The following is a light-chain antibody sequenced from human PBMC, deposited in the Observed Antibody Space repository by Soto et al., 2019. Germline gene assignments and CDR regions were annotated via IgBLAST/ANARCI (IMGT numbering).Light chain of an antibody. Sequence: DLQLTPSPSSLSASVGDRVTITGRVSPGISSYLNWYRQQPGKVPKLLIYSASNLQSGVPSRFSGSGSGTDFTLTISSLQPEDVATYYGQRTHLTFGGGTKVEIK. CDR3: QRTHLT. CDR1: PGISSY. V-gene: IGKV1-27*01. CDR2: SAS. J-gene: IGKJ4*01.